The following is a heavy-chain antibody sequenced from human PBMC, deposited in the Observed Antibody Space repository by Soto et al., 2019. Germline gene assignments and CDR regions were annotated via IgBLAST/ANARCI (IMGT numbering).Heavy chain of an antibody. CDR3: EKASGGGLRYLLDS. CDR1: GYGMSVYL. V-gene: IGHV3-23*01. Sequence: LSLAREGFGYGMSVYLIARVRKTQGKGLEWVSAIRSNTAITYYPDSMRGRFTISRVNSENTIFLQMNSLRVEDSAVYFCEKASGGGLRYLLDSWGQGTLVIVSS. D-gene: IGHD1-26*01. CDR2: IRSNTAIT. J-gene: IGHJ4*02.